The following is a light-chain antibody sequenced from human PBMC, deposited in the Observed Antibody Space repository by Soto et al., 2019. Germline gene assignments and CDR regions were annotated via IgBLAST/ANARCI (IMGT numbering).Light chain of an antibody. Sequence: EIVLTQSPGTLSLSPGERATLSCRASQSVRNNYLVWYQQRPGQPPRFLMYDVSTRAAGIPDRFSGSGSGTYFTLTISRLEPEDFAVYYCQQYGSTPLTFGGGTKVEIE. V-gene: IGKV3-20*01. J-gene: IGKJ4*01. CDR3: QQYGSTPLT. CDR1: QSVRNNY. CDR2: DVS.